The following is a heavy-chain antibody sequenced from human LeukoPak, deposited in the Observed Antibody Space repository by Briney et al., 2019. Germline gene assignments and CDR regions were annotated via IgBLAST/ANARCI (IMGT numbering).Heavy chain of an antibody. V-gene: IGHV3-23*01. J-gene: IGHJ5*02. Sequence: GGSLRLSCTVSGFTLSSYEMSWIRQAPGKGLEWVSSINYSGGSSYYADSMKGRFTISRDNSKNTLYLQMNSLRAEDTAVYYCAKGDKGLVFKRWKGGFDAWGQGTLVTVSS. CDR2: INYSGGSS. D-gene: IGHD1-1*01. CDR1: GFTLSSYE. CDR3: AKGDKGLVFKRWKGGFDA.